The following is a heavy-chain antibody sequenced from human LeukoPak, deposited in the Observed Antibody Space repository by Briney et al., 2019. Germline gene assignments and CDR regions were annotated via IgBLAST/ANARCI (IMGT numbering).Heavy chain of an antibody. CDR3: ARRAVVVPAAMYFDY. CDR2: INHSGST. Sequence: SETLSLTCAVYGGSFSGYYWSWIRQPPGKGLEWIGQINHSGSTNYNPSLKSRVTISVDTSKNQFSLKLSSVTAADTAVYYCARRAVVVPAAMYFDYWGQGTLVTVSS. CDR1: GGSFSGYY. V-gene: IGHV4-34*01. D-gene: IGHD2-2*01. J-gene: IGHJ4*02.